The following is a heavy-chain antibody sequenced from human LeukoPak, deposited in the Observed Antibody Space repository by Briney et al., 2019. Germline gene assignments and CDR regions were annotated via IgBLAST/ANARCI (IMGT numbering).Heavy chain of an antibody. CDR3: GRGIQSFDP. J-gene: IGHJ5*02. Sequence: ASVKVSCKASGYTFTAYYIHWVRQAPGEGLEWMGWINPKSGDTNYAQKFQDRVTMTRDTSTTTAYMELRRLRSDDTAVYHCGRGIQSFDPWGQGTLVTVSS. CDR2: INPKSGDT. CDR1: GYTFTAYY. V-gene: IGHV1-2*02.